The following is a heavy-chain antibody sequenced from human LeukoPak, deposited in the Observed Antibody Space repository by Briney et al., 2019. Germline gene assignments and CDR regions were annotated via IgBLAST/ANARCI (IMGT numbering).Heavy chain of an antibody. CDR3: ARARYYYDSSGYSYYMDV. V-gene: IGHV4-34*01. CDR1: GGSFSGYY. Sequence: SETLPLTCAVYGGSFSGYYWSWIRQPPGRGRNGIGEINHSGSTNYNPSLKSRVTISVDTSKNQFSLKLSSVTAADTAVYYCARARYYYDSSGYSYYMDVWGKGTTVTVSS. D-gene: IGHD3-22*01. J-gene: IGHJ6*03. CDR2: INHSGST.